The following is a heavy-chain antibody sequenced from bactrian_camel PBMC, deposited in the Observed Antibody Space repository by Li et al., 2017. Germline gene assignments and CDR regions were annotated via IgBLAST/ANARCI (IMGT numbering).Heavy chain of an antibody. J-gene: IGHJ6*01. CDR3: AAGPGSIYCTGGWCYKDADFVY. D-gene: IGHD7*01. CDR1: GYTYGPNC. Sequence: HVQLVESGGGSVQAGGSLRLSCAASGYTYGPNCMGWFRQAPGKEREGVAAIYTDGLTYYSDSVKGRFTISKDSANKTLYLQMDSLKPEDTAMYYCAAGPGSIYCTGGWCYKDADFVYWGQGTQVTVS. V-gene: IGHV3S55*01. CDR2: IYTDGLT.